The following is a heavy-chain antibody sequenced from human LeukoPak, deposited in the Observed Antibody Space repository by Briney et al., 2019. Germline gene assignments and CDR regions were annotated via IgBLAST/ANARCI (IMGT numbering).Heavy chain of an antibody. CDR2: ISTSSSTI. V-gene: IGHV3-48*01. CDR3: ARGGDYSGWFDP. J-gene: IGHJ5*02. Sequence: GGSLRPSCAASGFTFSSYSMNWVRQAPGKGLEWVSYISTSSSTIYYADSVKGRFTISRDNAKNSLYLQMNYLRAEDTAVYYCARGGDYSGWFDPWGRGTLVTVSS. CDR1: GFTFSSYS. D-gene: IGHD1-26*01.